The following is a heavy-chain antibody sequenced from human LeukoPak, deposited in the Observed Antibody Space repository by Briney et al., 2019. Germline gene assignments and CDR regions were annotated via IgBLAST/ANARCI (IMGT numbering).Heavy chain of an antibody. J-gene: IGHJ4*02. CDR2: IYWDDDK. V-gene: IGHV2-5*02. CDR3: AHYSGYDLYSSGWYVY. D-gene: IGHD6-19*01. Sequence: SGPTLVNPTQTLTLTCTFSGFSLSTSGVGVGWIRQPPGKAPEWLALIYWDDDKRYSPSLKSRLTITKDTSKNQVVLTMTNMDPVDTATYYCAHYSGYDLYSSGWYVYWGQGTLVTVSS. CDR1: GFSLSTSGVG.